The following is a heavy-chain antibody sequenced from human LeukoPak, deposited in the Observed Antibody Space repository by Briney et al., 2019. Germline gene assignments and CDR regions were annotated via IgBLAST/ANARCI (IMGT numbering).Heavy chain of an antibody. D-gene: IGHD3-3*01. J-gene: IGHJ3*02. CDR3: ARGRFLDAFDI. V-gene: IGHV4-31*03. Sequence: PSQTLSLTCTVSGGSISSGGYYWSWIRQHPGKGLEWIGYIYYSGSTKYKPSLKSRFTISVDTSKNQFSLKLSSVTAADTAVYYCARGRFLDAFDIWGQGTMVTVSS. CDR2: IYYSGST. CDR1: GGSISSGGYY.